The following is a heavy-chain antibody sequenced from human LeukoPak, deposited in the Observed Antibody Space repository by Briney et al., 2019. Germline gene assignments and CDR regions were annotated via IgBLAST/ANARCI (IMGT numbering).Heavy chain of an antibody. CDR2: INPNSGGT. V-gene: IGHV1-2*02. D-gene: IGHD2-15*01. CDR1: GYTFTGYY. J-gene: IGHJ4*02. Sequence: ASAKVSCKASGYTFTGYYMHWVRQAPGQGLEWMGWINPNSGGTNYAQKFQGRVTMTRDTSISTAYMELSRLRSDDTAVYYCARDPVGYCSGGSCYGYYFDYWGQGTLVTVSS. CDR3: ARDPVGYCSGGSCYGYYFDY.